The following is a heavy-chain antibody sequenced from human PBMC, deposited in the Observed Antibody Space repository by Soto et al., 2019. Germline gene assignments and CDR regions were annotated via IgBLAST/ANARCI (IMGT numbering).Heavy chain of an antibody. J-gene: IGHJ4*02. CDR2: INAGNGNT. D-gene: IGHD2-2*01. Sequence: GASVKVSCKASGYTFTSYAMHWVRQAPGQRLEWMGWINAGNGNTKYSQKFQGRVTMTRDTSISTAYMELSSLTSEDTAVYYCARYSSYSSTWVYWGQGTLVTVSS. CDR3: ARYSSYSSTWVY. V-gene: IGHV1-3*01. CDR1: GYTFTSYA.